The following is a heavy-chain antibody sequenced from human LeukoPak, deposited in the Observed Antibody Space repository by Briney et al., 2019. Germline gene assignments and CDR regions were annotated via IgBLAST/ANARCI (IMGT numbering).Heavy chain of an antibody. CDR2: IYTSGST. V-gene: IGHV4-4*07. Sequence: SETLSLTCTVSGGSISTYYCSWIRQPAGKGLEWIGRIYTSGSTSYNSSLKSRVTMSVDTSKNQFSLKLSSVTAADTAVYYCARGARAGYNLEPFDYWGQGTLVTVSS. CDR1: GGSISTYY. CDR3: ARGARAGYNLEPFDY. D-gene: IGHD5-24*01. J-gene: IGHJ4*02.